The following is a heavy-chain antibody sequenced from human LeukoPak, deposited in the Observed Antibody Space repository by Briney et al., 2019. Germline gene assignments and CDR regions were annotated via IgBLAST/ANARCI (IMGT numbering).Heavy chain of an antibody. CDR1: GYTFTGYC. J-gene: IGHJ4*02. V-gene: IGHV1-2*06. Sequence: ASVKVSCKASGYTFTGYCMHWVRQAPGQGLEWMGRINPNSGGTNYAQKFQGRVTMTRDTSISTAYMELSRLRSDDTAVYYCAVVFLEWLLPFDYWGQGTLVTVSS. D-gene: IGHD3-3*01. CDR3: AVVFLEWLLPFDY. CDR2: INPNSGGT.